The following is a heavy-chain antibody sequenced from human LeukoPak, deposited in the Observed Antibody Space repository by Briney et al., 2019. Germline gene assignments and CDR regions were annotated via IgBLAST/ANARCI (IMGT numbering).Heavy chain of an antibody. D-gene: IGHD3-22*01. J-gene: IGHJ6*03. Sequence: ASVKVSCKASGGTFSSYAISWVRQAPGQGLEWMGGIIPIFGTANYAQKFQGRVTITADESTSTAYMELSSLTSEDTAVYYCARSSVVPHDRSYYYYYMDVWGKGTTVTVSS. CDR1: GGTFSSYA. CDR3: ARSSVVPHDRSYYYYYMDV. V-gene: IGHV1-69*13. CDR2: IIPIFGTA.